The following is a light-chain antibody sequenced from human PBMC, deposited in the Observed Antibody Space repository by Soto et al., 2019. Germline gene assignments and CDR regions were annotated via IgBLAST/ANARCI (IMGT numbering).Light chain of an antibody. CDR1: QSVSSN. CDR2: GAS. CDR3: QQYNNWPPDRT. J-gene: IGKJ1*01. V-gene: IGKV3-15*01. Sequence: DIVMTQSPATLSVSPGERATLSCMASQSVSSNLAWYQQKPGQAPRLLIYGASTRATGIPARFSGSGSGTEFTLTISSLQSEDFAIYFCQQYNNWPPDRTFGQGTKVEIK.